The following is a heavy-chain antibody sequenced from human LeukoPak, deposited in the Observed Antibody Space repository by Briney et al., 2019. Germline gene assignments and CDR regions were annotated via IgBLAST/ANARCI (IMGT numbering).Heavy chain of an antibody. V-gene: IGHV4-39*01. Sequence: SETLSLTCTVSGGSISSSSYYWGWIRQPPGKGLAWIGSIYYIGSTYYNPSFKNRVTISVDTSKNQFSLKLSSVTAADTAVYYCARRSRDYDSSGYGDYWGQGTLVTVSS. CDR2: IYYIGST. CDR1: GGSISSSSYY. J-gene: IGHJ4*02. CDR3: ARRSRDYDSSGYGDY. D-gene: IGHD3-22*01.